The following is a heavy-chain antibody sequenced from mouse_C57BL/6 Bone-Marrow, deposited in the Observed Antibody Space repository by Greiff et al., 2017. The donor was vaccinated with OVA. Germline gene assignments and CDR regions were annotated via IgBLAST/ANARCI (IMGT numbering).Heavy chain of an antibody. CDR2: ISSGGSYT. Sequence: EVKLMESGGDLVKPGGSLKLSCAASGFTFSSYGMSWVRQTPDKRLEWVATISSGGSYTYYPDSVKGRFTITRDNAKNTLYLQMSSLKSEDTAMYYCARGEWLLPYYYAIDYWGQGTSVTVSS. CDR1: GFTFSSYG. D-gene: IGHD2-3*01. J-gene: IGHJ4*01. V-gene: IGHV5-6*02. CDR3: ARGEWLLPYYYAIDY.